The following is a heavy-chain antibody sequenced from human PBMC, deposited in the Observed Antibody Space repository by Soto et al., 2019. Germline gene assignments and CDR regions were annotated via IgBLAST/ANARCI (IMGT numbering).Heavy chain of an antibody. D-gene: IGHD2-2*01. CDR2: ISLYSDGT. Sequence: QVQLVQSGGEVKRPGASVKVSCKTSGYTFSNYGITWVRQAPGQPLEWLGWISLYSDGTNYAQKFQGRVSMTTDTSTNTGYMELRSLRSDDNAVYYCARVIPGSEAWFGPWGQGTLVTVSS. CDR1: GYTFSNYG. J-gene: IGHJ5*01. CDR3: ARVIPGSEAWFGP. V-gene: IGHV1-18*01.